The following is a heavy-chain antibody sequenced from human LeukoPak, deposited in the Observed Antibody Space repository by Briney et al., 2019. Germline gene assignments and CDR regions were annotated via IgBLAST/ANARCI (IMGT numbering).Heavy chain of an antibody. V-gene: IGHV3-53*01. Sequence: GGSLRLSCAASGFTVSSNYMSWVRQAPGKGLEWVSVIYSGGSTHYADSVRGRFTISRDNSKNILYLQMNSLRAEDTAVNFCARDLAVGRWPLWHFDLWGRGTLVTVSS. J-gene: IGHJ2*01. CDR2: IYSGGST. CDR3: ARDLAVGRWPLWHFDL. D-gene: IGHD5-24*01. CDR1: GFTVSSNY.